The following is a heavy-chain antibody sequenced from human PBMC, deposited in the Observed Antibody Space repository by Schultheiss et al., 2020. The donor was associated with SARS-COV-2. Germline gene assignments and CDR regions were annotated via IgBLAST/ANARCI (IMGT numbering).Heavy chain of an antibody. V-gene: IGHV3-30*03. J-gene: IGHJ3*02. Sequence: GGSLRLSCAASGFTFSSYWMSWVRQAPGKGLEWVAVISYDGNYKYYADSVKGRFTISRDNAKNSLYLQMNSLRAEDTAVYYCARDSRGYNFVYWAFDIWGQGTMVTVSS. CDR1: GFTFSSYW. CDR3: ARDSRGYNFVYWAFDI. D-gene: IGHD5-24*01. CDR2: ISYDGNYK.